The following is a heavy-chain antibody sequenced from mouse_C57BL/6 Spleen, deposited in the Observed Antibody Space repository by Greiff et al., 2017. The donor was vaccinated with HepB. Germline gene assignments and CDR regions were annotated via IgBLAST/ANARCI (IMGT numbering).Heavy chain of an antibody. D-gene: IGHD1-1*01. J-gene: IGHJ1*03. V-gene: IGHV5-15*01. Sequence: DVMLVESGGGLVQPGGSLKLSCAASGFTFSDYGMAWVRQAPRKGPEWVAFISNLAYSIYYADTVTGRFTISRENAKNTLYLEMSSLRSEDTAMYYCARLNYYGSSGGYFDVWGTGTTVTVSS. CDR3: ARLNYYGSSGGYFDV. CDR1: GFTFSDYG. CDR2: ISNLAYSI.